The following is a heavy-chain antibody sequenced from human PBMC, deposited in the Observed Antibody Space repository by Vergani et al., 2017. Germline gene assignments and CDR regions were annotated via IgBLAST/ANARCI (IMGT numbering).Heavy chain of an antibody. V-gene: IGHV1-2*02. Sequence: QVQLVQSGAEVKKPGASVKVSCRASGDTFTAYYMHWVRQAPGQGFEWMGWINPNGGGTSYAQKFQGRVTMTRDTSISTAYMELSRLSSDDTAVYYCANKRGDNWFDPWGQGTLVTVSS. D-gene: IGHD3-16*01. CDR3: ANKRGDNWFDP. CDR1: GDTFTAYY. J-gene: IGHJ5*02. CDR2: INPNGGGT.